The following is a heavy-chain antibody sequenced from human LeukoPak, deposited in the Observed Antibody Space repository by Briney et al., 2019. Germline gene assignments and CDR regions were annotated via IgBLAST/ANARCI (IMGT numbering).Heavy chain of an antibody. D-gene: IGHD6-13*01. CDR2: IKQDGSEK. CDR3: AKGAAAAGPPNY. Sequence: GGSLRLSCAASGFTFSNHWMSWVRQAPGKGLEWVANIKQDGSEKYYVDSVKGRFTISRDNAKNSLYLQMNSLRAEDTAVYYCAKGAAAAGPPNYWGQGTLVTVSS. J-gene: IGHJ4*02. V-gene: IGHV3-7*01. CDR1: GFTFSNHW.